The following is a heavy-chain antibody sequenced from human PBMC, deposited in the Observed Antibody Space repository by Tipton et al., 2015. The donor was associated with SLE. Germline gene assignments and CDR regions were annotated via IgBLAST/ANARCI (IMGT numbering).Heavy chain of an antibody. D-gene: IGHD2-15*01. CDR3: ARTPGNYYYMDV. CDR1: GGSFRGYY. V-gene: IGHV4-34*01. J-gene: IGHJ6*03. CDR2: INHSGSA. Sequence: LSCAVYGGSFRGYYWSWIRQPPGKGLEWIAEINHSGSANYNPSLNSRVTISLDTSKSQVSRKLSSVTAADTAVYYCARTPGNYYYMDVWGKGTTVTVSS.